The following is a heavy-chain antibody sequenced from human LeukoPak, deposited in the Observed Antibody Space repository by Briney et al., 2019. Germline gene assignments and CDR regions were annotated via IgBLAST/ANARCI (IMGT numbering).Heavy chain of an antibody. CDR3: TTGDSPSGGYFEY. CDR2: FDPEDGKT. V-gene: IGHV1-24*01. Sequence: GASVKVSCKVSGYTLSGLSMNWVRQAPGKGLEWMGGFDPEDGKTIYAQEFHGRVTMTEDTSTDTAYMELISLISEDTAVYYCTTGDSPSGGYFEYWGQGTLVTVSS. D-gene: IGHD2-21*02. J-gene: IGHJ4*02. CDR1: GYTLSGLS.